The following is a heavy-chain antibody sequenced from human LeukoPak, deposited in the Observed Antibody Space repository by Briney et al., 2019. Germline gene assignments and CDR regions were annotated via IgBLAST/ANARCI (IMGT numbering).Heavy chain of an antibody. J-gene: IGHJ4*02. CDR1: GFTFSNYA. CDR2: ISGSGGST. Sequence: PGGSLRLSCVASGFTFSNYAMSWVRQAPGKGLEGVSAISGSGGSTYYADSLKGRFTISRDNSKNTLYLQMNSLRAEDTAVYYCAKATIVGANYLDSWGQGTLVTVSS. CDR3: AKATIVGANYLDS. V-gene: IGHV3-23*01. D-gene: IGHD1-26*01.